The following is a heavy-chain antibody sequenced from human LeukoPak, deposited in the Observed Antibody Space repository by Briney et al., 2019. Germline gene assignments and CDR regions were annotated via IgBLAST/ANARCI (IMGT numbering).Heavy chain of an antibody. V-gene: IGHV3-21*01. Sequence: GGSLRLSCAASGFTFSDYDMNWVRQAPGKGLEWVSSISSSSIYVSYADSVKGRYTISRDNSKNTLYLQMNSLRAEDTAVYYCARDPIAVAGSYAGLCDYWGQGTLVTVSS. D-gene: IGHD6-19*01. J-gene: IGHJ4*02. CDR2: ISSSSIYV. CDR3: ARDPIAVAGSYAGLCDY. CDR1: GFTFSDYD.